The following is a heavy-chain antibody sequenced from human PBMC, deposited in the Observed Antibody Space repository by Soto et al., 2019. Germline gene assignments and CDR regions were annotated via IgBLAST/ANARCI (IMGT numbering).Heavy chain of an antibody. J-gene: IGHJ5*02. Sequence: QVQLQESGPGLVKPSQTMSLTCTVSGGSISSGGYYWRWIRQHPGKGLEWIGYIYYSGSTYYNPSLKSRVTISVDTSKNQFSLKLSSVTAADTAVYYCARSDCTTGVCLKPNWFDPWGQGTLVTVSS. CDR3: ARSDCTTGVCLKPNWFDP. V-gene: IGHV4-31*03. CDR1: GGSISSGGYY. D-gene: IGHD2-8*01. CDR2: IYYSGST.